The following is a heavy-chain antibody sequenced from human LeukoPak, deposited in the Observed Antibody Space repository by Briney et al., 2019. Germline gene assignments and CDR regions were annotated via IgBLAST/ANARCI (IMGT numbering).Heavy chain of an antibody. V-gene: IGHV1-3*01. CDR3: ARGDGRGMYRRFDP. CDR2: IDAGNGNT. CDR1: GFTFSSYA. Sequence: GGSLRLSCAASGFTFSSYAMHWVRQAPGQRLEWMGWIDAGNGNTGYSQKFQGRVTITRDTSASTAYMELSSLRSEDMAVYYCARGDGRGMYRRFDPWGQGTLVTVSS. D-gene: IGHD3-16*02. J-gene: IGHJ5*02.